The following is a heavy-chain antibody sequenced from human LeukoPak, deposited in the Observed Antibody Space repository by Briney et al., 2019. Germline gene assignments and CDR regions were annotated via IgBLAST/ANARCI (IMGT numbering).Heavy chain of an antibody. CDR1: GGTFSSYA. J-gene: IGHJ4*02. V-gene: IGHV1-69*04. CDR2: IIPILGIA. D-gene: IGHD2-21*02. CDR3: ASRTPASGDSPFDY. Sequence: GASVKVSCKASGGTFSSYAISWVRQAPGQGLEWMGRIIPILGIANYAQKFQGRVTITADKSTSTAYMELSSLRSEDTAVYYCASRTPASGDSPFDYWGQGTLVTVSS.